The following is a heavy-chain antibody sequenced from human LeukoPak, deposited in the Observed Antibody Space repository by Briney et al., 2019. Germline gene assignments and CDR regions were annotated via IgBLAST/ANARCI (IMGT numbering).Heavy chain of an antibody. V-gene: IGHV4-39*07. CDR2: IYYSGST. J-gene: IGHJ4*02. D-gene: IGHD6-19*01. Sequence: ASETLSLTCTVSGASISSSSYYWGWIRQPPGKGLEWIGSIYYSGSTYYNPSLKSRVTISVDTSENQFSLKLSSVTAADTAVYYCARSGASSSGWPFDYWGQGTLVTVSS. CDR1: GASISSSSYY. CDR3: ARSGASSSGWPFDY.